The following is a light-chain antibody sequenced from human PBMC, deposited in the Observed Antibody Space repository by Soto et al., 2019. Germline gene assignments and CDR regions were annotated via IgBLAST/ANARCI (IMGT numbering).Light chain of an antibody. CDR2: GAS. CDR1: QSVNSNY. V-gene: IGKV3-20*01. J-gene: IGKJ4*01. Sequence: EIVSTQSPGTLSLSSGERATLSCRASQSVNSNYLTWYQQKPGLTPRLLIYGASSRATGIPDRFSGSGSGTDFTLTISRLEPEDFAVYYCQQYDSSRLTFGGGTKVDI. CDR3: QQYDSSRLT.